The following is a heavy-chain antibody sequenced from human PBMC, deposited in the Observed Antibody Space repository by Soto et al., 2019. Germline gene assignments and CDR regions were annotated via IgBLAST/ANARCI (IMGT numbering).Heavy chain of an antibody. D-gene: IGHD3-10*01. CDR3: ASHRGMVRGDSTPFDY. V-gene: IGHV3-23*01. J-gene: IGHJ4*02. CDR2: ISGSGGST. Sequence: EVQLLESGGGLVQPGGSLRLSCAASGFTFSSYAMRWVRQAPGKGLEWVSAISGSGGSTYYADSVKGRFTISRDNSKNTLYLQMESLTAEDTAVYYCASHRGMVRGDSTPFDYWGQGTLVTVSS. CDR1: GFTFSSYA.